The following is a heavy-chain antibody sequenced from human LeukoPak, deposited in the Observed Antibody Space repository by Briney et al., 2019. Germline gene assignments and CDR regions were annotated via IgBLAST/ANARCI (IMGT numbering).Heavy chain of an antibody. V-gene: IGHV1-69*05. Sequence: GSSVMVSCKAAGGTCISYDCSWVRHPLAQGLQWMGGIIPIVGTANYAQKFQGRVTITTDESTSIASMELSRLSSEDTAVYYCASGRSIAARHGAFDIWGQGTMVTVSS. D-gene: IGHD6-6*01. J-gene: IGHJ3*02. CDR2: IIPIVGTA. CDR1: GGTCISYD. CDR3: ASGRSIAARHGAFDI.